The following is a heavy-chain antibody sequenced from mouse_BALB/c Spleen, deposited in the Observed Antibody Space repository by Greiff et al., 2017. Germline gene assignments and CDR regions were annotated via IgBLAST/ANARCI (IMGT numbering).Heavy chain of an antibody. J-gene: IGHJ3*01. CDR3: ARDRGNYVRFAY. CDR1: GFTFSSYG. Sequence: EVQVVESGGGLVQPGGSLKLSCAASGFTFSSYGVSWVRQTPDKRLELVATINSNGGSTYYPDSVKGRFTIYRDNAKNTLYLQMSSLKSEDTAMYYCARDRGNYVRFAYWGQGTLVTVSA. D-gene: IGHD2-1*01. V-gene: IGHV5-6-3*01. CDR2: INSNGGST.